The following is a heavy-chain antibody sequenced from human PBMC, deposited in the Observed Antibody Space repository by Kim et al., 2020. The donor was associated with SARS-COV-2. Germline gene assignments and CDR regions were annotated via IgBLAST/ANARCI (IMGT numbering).Heavy chain of an antibody. V-gene: IGHV3-11*01. J-gene: IGHJ4*02. CDR3: ARDVSLIQLWYGGTGGFDY. CDR2: ISSSGSTI. CDR1: GFTFSDYY. D-gene: IGHD5-18*01. Sequence: GGSLRLSCAASGFTFSDYYMSWIRQAPGKGLEWVSYISSSGSTIYYADSVKGRFTISRDNAKNSLYLQMNSLRAEDTAVYYCARDVSLIQLWYGGTGGFDYWGQGTLVTVSS.